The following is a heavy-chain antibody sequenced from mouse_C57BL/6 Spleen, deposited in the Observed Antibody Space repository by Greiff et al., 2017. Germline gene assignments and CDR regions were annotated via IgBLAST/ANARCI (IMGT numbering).Heavy chain of an antibody. Sequence: VQLQQSGAELARPGASVKLSCKASGYTFTSYGISWVKQRTGQGLEWIGEIYPRSGNTYYNEKFKGKATLTADKSSSTAYMELRSLTSEDSAVYFCARWELGRDYYAMDYWGQGTSVTVSS. V-gene: IGHV1-81*01. CDR1: GYTFTSYG. CDR2: IYPRSGNT. D-gene: IGHD4-1*01. CDR3: ARWELGRDYYAMDY. J-gene: IGHJ4*01.